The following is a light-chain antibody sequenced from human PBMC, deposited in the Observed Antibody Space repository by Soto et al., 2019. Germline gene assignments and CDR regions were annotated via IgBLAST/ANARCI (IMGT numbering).Light chain of an antibody. J-gene: IGKJ4*01. CDR2: AAS. V-gene: IGKV1-39*01. Sequence: DILVTQSPSSQSASIGDTVTISCWTSQNVGRFLHWYQQRPHKAPRLLISAASILHTGVPSRFSGSGSGTDFTLTISNVQPEDFATYFCQQTYTPPLTFGGGTKV. CDR1: QNVGRF. CDR3: QQTYTPPLT.